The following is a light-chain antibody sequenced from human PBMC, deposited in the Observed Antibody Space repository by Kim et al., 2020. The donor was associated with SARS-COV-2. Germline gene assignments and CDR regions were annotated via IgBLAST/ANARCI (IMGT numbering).Light chain of an antibody. J-gene: IGLJ2*01. Sequence: SPGQTASITCSGDKLGDKYASWYHQKPGQSPVLVIYQDTKRPSGIPARFSGSNSGNTATLTISGTQSMDEADYYCQAWDSSTVIFGGGTKLTVL. CDR3: QAWDSSTVI. V-gene: IGLV3-1*01. CDR1: KLGDKY. CDR2: QDT.